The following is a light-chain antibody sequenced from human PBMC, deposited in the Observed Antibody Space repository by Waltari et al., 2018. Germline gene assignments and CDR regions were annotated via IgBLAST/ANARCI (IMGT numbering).Light chain of an antibody. Sequence: QSALTQPPSASGSPGQSVTISCTGTSSDVGSYNYVSWYQQHPGKAPKLMIYEVSKRPSGVPDRFSGSKSGNTAFLTVSGLQAEDETDYYCSSYAGRNNLVFGGGTKLTVL. CDR1: SSDVGSYNY. J-gene: IGLJ2*01. V-gene: IGLV2-8*01. CDR3: SSYAGRNNLV. CDR2: EVS.